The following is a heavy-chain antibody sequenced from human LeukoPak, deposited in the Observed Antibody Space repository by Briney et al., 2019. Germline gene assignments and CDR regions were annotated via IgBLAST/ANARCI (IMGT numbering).Heavy chain of an antibody. CDR3: ARHDYGDYGWFDP. Sequence: GGSLKISCKGSGYNFTSYWIGWGRQVPGKGLEWMGIIYPGDSDTRYSPSFQGQVTISADKSISTAYLQWSSLKASDTAMYYCARHDYGDYGWFDPWGQGTLVTVSS. J-gene: IGHJ5*02. CDR1: GYNFTSYW. V-gene: IGHV5-51*01. CDR2: IYPGDSDT. D-gene: IGHD4-17*01.